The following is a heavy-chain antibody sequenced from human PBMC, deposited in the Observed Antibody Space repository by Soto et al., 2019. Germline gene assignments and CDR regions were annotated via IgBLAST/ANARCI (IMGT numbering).Heavy chain of an antibody. CDR3: ARANSNPYNWFDP. J-gene: IGHJ5*02. Sequence: GESLKISCRGSGYRFSSYWIAWVRQKPGQGLEWMGIIYPDDSDTRYSPSFQGQVTISADKSISTAYLQWSSLKASDTAMYYCARANSNPYNWFDPWGQGTLVTVSS. D-gene: IGHD6-13*01. V-gene: IGHV5-51*01. CDR2: IYPDDSDT. CDR1: GYRFSSYW.